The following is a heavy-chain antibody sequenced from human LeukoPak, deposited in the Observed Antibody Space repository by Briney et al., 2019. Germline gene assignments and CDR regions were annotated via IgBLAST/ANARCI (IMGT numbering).Heavy chain of an antibody. CDR2: ISGSGYST. CDR1: GFAFTNSA. V-gene: IGHV3-23*01. Sequence: GGSLRLSCVGSGFAFTNSAMTWLRQGPGKGLEWVSAISGSGYSTFYRDSVEGRFTISRDNSENRLYLQMNSLRAEDTAVYYCAKGVYGYYSFDYWGQGTLVTVSS. J-gene: IGHJ4*02. CDR3: AKGVYGYYSFDY. D-gene: IGHD5/OR15-5a*01.